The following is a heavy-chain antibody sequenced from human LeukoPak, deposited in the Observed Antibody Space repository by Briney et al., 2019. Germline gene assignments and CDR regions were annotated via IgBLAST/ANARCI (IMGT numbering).Heavy chain of an antibody. V-gene: IGHV1-18*01. Sequence: PQASVQVSCKASGYPFTDYALTWVRQAPGQGLEWMGWISPDNGNTNYSQKFQGRVSMNTDTSTDTAYMELRRLNSDDTAVYYCARDGLGRASTPRYWGQGTLVTVSS. CDR3: ARDGLGRASTPRY. J-gene: IGHJ4*02. D-gene: IGHD1-26*01. CDR2: ISPDNGNT. CDR1: GYPFTDYA.